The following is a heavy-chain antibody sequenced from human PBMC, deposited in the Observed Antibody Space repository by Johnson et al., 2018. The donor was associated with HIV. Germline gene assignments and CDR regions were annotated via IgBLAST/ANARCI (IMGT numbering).Heavy chain of an antibody. CDR3: AKNSNVQLEHAFNI. V-gene: IGHV3-30*02. J-gene: IGHJ3*02. D-gene: IGHD1-1*01. CDR2: IRYDGNNK. CDR1: GFTFSSYG. Sequence: QMQLVESGGGLVQPGGSLRLSCAASGFTFSSYGMHWVRQAPGKGLEWVAFIRYDGNNKFYADSVKGRFTISRDTSKNTLYLQMNSLRAEDTAVYYCAKNSNVQLEHAFNIWGQGTMVTVSS.